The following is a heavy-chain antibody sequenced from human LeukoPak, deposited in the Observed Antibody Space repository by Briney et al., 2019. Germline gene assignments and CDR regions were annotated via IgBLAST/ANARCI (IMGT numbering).Heavy chain of an antibody. Sequence: GESLKISCVASGLSISGQWMNWVRQAPGQGLEWVANIKHDGSEEHYVDSVKGRFTISRDDGRNSVSLQMNSVRAEDTAVYYCGYTNNFYHWGQGTRVVVSS. J-gene: IGHJ4*02. V-gene: IGHV3-7*01. CDR1: GLSISGQW. CDR3: GYTNNFYH. D-gene: IGHD3-16*02. CDR2: IKHDGSEE.